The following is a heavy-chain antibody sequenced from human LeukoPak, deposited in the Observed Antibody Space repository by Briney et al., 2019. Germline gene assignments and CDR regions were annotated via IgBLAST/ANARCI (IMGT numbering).Heavy chain of an antibody. CDR3: ARVSFDSSENWFDP. D-gene: IGHD6-25*01. CDR1: GYTFASYG. J-gene: IGHJ5*02. CDR2: ISAYNGNT. Sequence: GASVKVSCKASGYTFASYGISWVRQAPGQGLEWMGWISAYNGNTNYAQKLQGRVTMTTDTSTSTAYMELRSLRSDDTAVYYCARVSFDSSENWFDPWGQGTLVTVSS. V-gene: IGHV1-18*01.